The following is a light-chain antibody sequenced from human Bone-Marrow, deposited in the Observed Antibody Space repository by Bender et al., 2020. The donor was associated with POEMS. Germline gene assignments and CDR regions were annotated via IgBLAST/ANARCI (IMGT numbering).Light chain of an antibody. Sequence: QSALTQPASLSASPGQSITISCTGTTSDIGYYNYVSWYQQHAGKVPKLIIYEVNNRPSGVSNRFSASKSGITASLTISGLQAEDEADYYCCSYGSFNTWVFGGGTKLTVL. CDR1: TSDIGYYNY. V-gene: IGLV2-14*03. CDR2: EVN. J-gene: IGLJ3*02. CDR3: CSYGSFNTWV.